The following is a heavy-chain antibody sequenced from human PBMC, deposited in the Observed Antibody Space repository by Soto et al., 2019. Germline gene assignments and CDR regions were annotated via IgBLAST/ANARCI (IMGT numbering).Heavy chain of an antibody. Sequence: ASVKVSCMTSGYTFANFDFRWVRQAPGQGLEWMGWVSNRNGVTNYAENFRDRVTISTDTSTNTVYMELRSLRSDDTAVYFCARERLNTGWYGFDYWGQGTQVTVSS. CDR3: ARERLNTGWYGFDY. CDR2: VSNRNGVT. J-gene: IGHJ4*02. D-gene: IGHD6-19*01. CDR1: GYTFANFD. V-gene: IGHV1-18*04.